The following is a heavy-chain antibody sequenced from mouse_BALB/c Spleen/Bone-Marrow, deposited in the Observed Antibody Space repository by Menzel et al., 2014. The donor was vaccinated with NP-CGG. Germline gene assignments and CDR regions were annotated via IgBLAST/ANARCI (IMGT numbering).Heavy chain of an antibody. J-gene: IGHJ2*01. Sequence: VHLVESGPGLVAPSQSLSITCTVSGLSLTSNGVHWVRQPPGKGLEWLGVIWTGGSTNYNSALMSRLSISKDNSKSQVFLKMNSLQTDDTAMYYCARGAYYRFFDYWGQGTTLTVSS. CDR3: ARGAYYRFFDY. V-gene: IGHV2-9*02. CDR2: IWTGGST. CDR1: GLSLTSNG. D-gene: IGHD2-14*01.